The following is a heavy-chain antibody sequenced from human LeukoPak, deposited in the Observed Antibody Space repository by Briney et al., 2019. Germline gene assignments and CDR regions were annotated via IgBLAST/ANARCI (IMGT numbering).Heavy chain of an antibody. D-gene: IGHD6-19*01. CDR1: GYTFTGYN. V-gene: IGHV1-2*02. CDR2: INPNSGGT. CDR3: ARDMTMAGEVPQY. Sequence: ASVTVSCKASGYTFTGYNMHWVRQAPGQGLEWMGWINPNSGGTNYAQKLQGRVTMTRDTSISTAYMELSRLRSDDTAMYYCARDMTMAGEVPQYWGQGTLVTVSS. J-gene: IGHJ4*02.